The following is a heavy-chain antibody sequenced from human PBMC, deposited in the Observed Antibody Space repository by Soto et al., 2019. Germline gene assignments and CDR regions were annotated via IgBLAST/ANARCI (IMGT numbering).Heavy chain of an antibody. V-gene: IGHV3-23*01. Sequence: GGSLRLSCAASGFTFSSYAMSWVRQAPGKGLERVSAISGSGDRTYYADSVKGRFTISRDNSKNTLYLQMNSLRAGDTAVYYCATGSSDIVVVPAAIFDYWGQGTLVTVSS. J-gene: IGHJ4*02. CDR3: ATGSSDIVVVPAAIFDY. CDR2: ISGSGDRT. D-gene: IGHD2-2*01. CDR1: GFTFSSYA.